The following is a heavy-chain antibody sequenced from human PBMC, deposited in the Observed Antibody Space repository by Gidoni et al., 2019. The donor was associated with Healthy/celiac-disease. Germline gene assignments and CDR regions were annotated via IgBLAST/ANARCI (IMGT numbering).Heavy chain of an antibody. D-gene: IGHD6-6*01. V-gene: IGHV1-8*01. J-gene: IGHJ3*02. CDR1: GYTFNSYD. CDR2: MNPNSGNT. Sequence: QVQLVQSGAEVKKPGASVTVSCKASGYTFNSYDISWVRQATGQGLEWMGWMNPNSGNTGYAQKFQGRVTMTRNTSISTAYMELSSLRSEDTAVYYCARAEYYSSSLFDIWGQGTMVTVSS. CDR3: ARAEYYSSSLFDI.